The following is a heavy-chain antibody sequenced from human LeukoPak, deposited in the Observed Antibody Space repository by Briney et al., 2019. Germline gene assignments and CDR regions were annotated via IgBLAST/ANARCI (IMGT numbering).Heavy chain of an antibody. D-gene: IGHD3-22*01. V-gene: IGHV1-46*01. CDR1: GYTFTSNY. Sequence: ASVKVSCKASGYTFTSNYIHWVRQAPGQGLEWMGLIYPRDGSTSYAQKLQGRVTMTTDTSTSTAYMELRSLRSDDTAVYYCARDFLTYDSSGYYYVYVFDYWGQGTLVTVSS. CDR2: IYPRDGST. CDR3: ARDFLTYDSSGYYYVYVFDY. J-gene: IGHJ4*02.